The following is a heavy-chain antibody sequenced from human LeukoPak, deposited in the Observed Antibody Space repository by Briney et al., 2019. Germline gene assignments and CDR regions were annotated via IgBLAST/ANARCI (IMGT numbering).Heavy chain of an antibody. J-gene: IGHJ4*02. CDR2: INHSGST. D-gene: IGHD2-2*01. CDR3: ARLLHSYCSSTSCYLRPRFDY. V-gene: IGHV4-34*01. Sequence: PSETLSLTCAVYGGSFSGYYWSWIRQPPGKGLEWIGEINHSGSTNYNPSLKGRVTISVDTSKNQFSLKLSSVTAADTAVYYCARLLHSYCSSTSCYLRPRFDYWGQGTLVTVSS. CDR1: GGSFSGYY.